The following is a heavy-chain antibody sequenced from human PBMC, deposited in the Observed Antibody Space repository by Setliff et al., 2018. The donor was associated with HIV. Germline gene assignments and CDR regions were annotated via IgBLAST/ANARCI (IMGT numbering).Heavy chain of an antibody. CDR1: GGSINRGNYY. D-gene: IGHD1-26*01. V-gene: IGHV4-61*09. CDR3: EAATVGETGYYGIDV. Sequence: TLSLTCSVSGGSINRGNYYWTWIRQSAGKGLEWIGHIHITGNTDYNPSLKRRVTISLDTARNQFSLELTSVTATDTAVYYCEAATVGETGYYGIDVWGPGTTVTVSS. J-gene: IGHJ6*02. CDR2: IHITGNT.